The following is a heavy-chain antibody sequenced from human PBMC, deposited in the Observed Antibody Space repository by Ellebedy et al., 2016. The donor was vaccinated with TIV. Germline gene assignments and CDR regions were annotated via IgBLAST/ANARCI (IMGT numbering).Heavy chain of an antibody. J-gene: IGHJ2*01. D-gene: IGHD2/OR15-2a*01. CDR3: ARGNFQDVDLDHWYFDL. CDR1: GGSLSGHS. CDR2: INHRGST. V-gene: IGHV4-34*01. Sequence: SETLSLTCAVYGGSLSGHSWSWVRQPPGKGLEWIGGINHRGSTTYNQSLRSRVTISIDTSKHQFSLRLSAVTAADTAVYYCARGNFQDVDLDHWYFDLWGRGTLVTVSS.